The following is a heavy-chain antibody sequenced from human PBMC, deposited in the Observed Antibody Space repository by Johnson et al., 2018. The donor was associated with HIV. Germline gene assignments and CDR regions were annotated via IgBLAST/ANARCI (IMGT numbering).Heavy chain of an antibody. Sequence: VQLVESGGGLVQPGRSLRLSCAASGFTFDDYAMHWVRQAPGKGLAWVSGISWNSGSIGYAASVKGRFTISRDNAKNSLYRQMNSLRAEDTAVYYCARGEWSSSKGGSFDMWGQGTLVTVSS. V-gene: IGHV3-9*01. CDR3: ARGEWSSSKGGSFDM. CDR2: ISWNSGSI. J-gene: IGHJ3*02. D-gene: IGHD6-13*01. CDR1: GFTFDDYA.